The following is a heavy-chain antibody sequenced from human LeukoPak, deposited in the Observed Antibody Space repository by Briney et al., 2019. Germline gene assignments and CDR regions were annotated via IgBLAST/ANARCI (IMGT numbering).Heavy chain of an antibody. D-gene: IGHD3-3*01. CDR2: ISGSGGST. J-gene: IGHJ4*02. CDR1: GFTFSSYA. CDR3: AKPLRFLEWLFDY. Sequence: QAGGSLRLSCAASGFTFSSYAMSWVRQAPGKGLEWVSAISGSGGSTYYADSVKGRFTISRDNSKNTLYLQMNSLRAEDTAVYYCAKPLRFLEWLFDYWGQGTLVTVSS. V-gene: IGHV3-23*01.